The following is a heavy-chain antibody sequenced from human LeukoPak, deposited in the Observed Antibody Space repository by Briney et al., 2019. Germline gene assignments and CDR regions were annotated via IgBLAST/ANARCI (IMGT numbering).Heavy chain of an antibody. CDR3: TREHYDFWSGGYFDY. Sequence: PSETLSLTCTVSGGSISTGSYHWSWIRQSAGKGLEWIGRISTNGRANYNPSLKSRITISVDTSRSQFSLKLTSVTAADTAVYYCTREHYDFWSGGYFDYWGQGTLVTVSS. CDR1: GGSISTGSYH. D-gene: IGHD3-3*01. CDR2: ISTNGRA. V-gene: IGHV4-61*02. J-gene: IGHJ4*02.